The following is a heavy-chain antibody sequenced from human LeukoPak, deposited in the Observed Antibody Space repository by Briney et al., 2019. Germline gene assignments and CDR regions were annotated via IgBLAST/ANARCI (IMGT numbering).Heavy chain of an antibody. V-gene: IGHV1-2*02. J-gene: IGHJ6*03. Sequence: GASVKVSCKTSGYSFTDYYMHWVRQPPGQGLEWMGWINPNSGGTNYAQKFQGRVTMTRDTSISTAYTELSRLRSDDTAVYYCARDQEYYYYMDVWGKGTTVTVSS. CDR2: INPNSGGT. CDR1: GYSFTDYY. CDR3: ARDQEYYYYMDV.